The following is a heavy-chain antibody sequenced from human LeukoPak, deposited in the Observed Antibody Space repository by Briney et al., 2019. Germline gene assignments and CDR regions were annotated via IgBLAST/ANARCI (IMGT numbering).Heavy chain of an antibody. Sequence: GRSLRLSCAASGFTFSSYAMHWVRQAPCKGLEWVAVISYDGSNKYYADSVKGRFTISRDNSKNTLYPQMNSLRAEDTAVYYCARDLSAAGTLNFDYWGQGTLVTVSS. J-gene: IGHJ4*02. CDR3: ARDLSAAGTLNFDY. CDR2: ISYDGSNK. D-gene: IGHD6-13*01. CDR1: GFTFSSYA. V-gene: IGHV3-30-3*01.